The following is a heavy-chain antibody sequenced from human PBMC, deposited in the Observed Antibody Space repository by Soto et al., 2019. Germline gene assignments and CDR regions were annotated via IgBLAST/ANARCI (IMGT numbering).Heavy chain of an antibody. Sequence: SETLSLTCTVSGGSISSYYWSWIRQPPGKGLEWIGYIYYSGSTNYNPSLKSRVTISVDTSKNQFSLKLSSVTAADTAVYYCARDSLVGATYDYWGQGTLVTVSS. CDR1: GGSISSYY. CDR3: ARDSLVGATYDY. V-gene: IGHV4-59*01. J-gene: IGHJ4*02. CDR2: IYYSGST. D-gene: IGHD1-26*01.